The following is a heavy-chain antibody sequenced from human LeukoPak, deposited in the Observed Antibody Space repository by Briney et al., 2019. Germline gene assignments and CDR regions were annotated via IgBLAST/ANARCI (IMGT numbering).Heavy chain of an antibody. V-gene: IGHV1-69*04. J-gene: IGHJ4*02. D-gene: IGHD2-15*01. CDR3: ARVRGCSGGSCYSSGDYYDSSGYPDY. Sequence: GASVKVSCKASGYTFTGYYMHWVRQAPGQGLEWMGRIIPILGIANYAQKFQGRVTITADKSTSTAYMELSSLRSEDTAVYYCARVRGCSGGSCYSSGDYYDSSGYPDYWGQGTLVTVSS. CDR1: GYTFTGYY. CDR2: IIPILGIA.